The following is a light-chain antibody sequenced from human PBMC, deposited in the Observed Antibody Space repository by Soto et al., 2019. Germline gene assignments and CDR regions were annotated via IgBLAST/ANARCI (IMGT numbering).Light chain of an antibody. CDR3: QQYNDWPPEGT. J-gene: IGKJ3*01. Sequence: EIVLTQSPATLSVSPGERATLSCRASRNVNTNLAWYQQKPGQAPRLLIYGASTGATGIPDRFSGSGSGTEFTLTISSLQSEDLAVYYGQQYNDWPPEGTFGPGTKVEI. CDR1: RNVNTN. CDR2: GAS. V-gene: IGKV3-15*01.